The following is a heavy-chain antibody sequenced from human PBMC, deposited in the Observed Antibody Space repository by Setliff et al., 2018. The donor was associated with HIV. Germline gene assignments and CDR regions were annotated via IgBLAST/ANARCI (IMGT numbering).Heavy chain of an antibody. V-gene: IGHV1-8*02. CDR2: MNPNSGDT. CDR3: ARGSFYCSGGGCYFY. D-gene: IGHD2-15*01. J-gene: IGHJ4*02. Sequence: GASVKVSCKASGYTFTSYDINWVRQATGQGREWMGWMNPNSGDTGYAQKFQGRVTMTRNTSISTAYMELSSLRSEDTAVYYCARGSFYCSGGGCYFYWGQGSLVTVSS. CDR1: GYTFTSYD.